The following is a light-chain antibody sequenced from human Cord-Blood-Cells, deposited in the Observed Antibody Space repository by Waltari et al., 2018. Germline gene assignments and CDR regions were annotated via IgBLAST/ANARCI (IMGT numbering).Light chain of an antibody. CDR1: QSVSSSY. CDR3: QQYGSSFT. CDR2: GAS. V-gene: IGKV3-20*01. Sequence: IVLTQSPGPLSLSPGERATLSCRASQSVSSSYLAWYQQNPGQAHRLLIYGASSRATGIPDRFSGSGSGTDFTLTISRLEPEDFAVYYCQQYGSSFTFGPGTKVDIK. J-gene: IGKJ3*01.